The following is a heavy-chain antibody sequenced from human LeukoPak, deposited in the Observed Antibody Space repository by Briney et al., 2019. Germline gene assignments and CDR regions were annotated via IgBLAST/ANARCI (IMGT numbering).Heavy chain of an antibody. V-gene: IGHV3-23*01. CDR3: ACPGSSGWYRVDY. CDR2: ISGSGGGT. Sequence: GGSLRLSCVASGFTFSSFGMNWVRQAPGKGLEWVAFISGSGGGTFYADSVKGRFTISRDNSKNTLYLQMKRLRAEDTAVYYCACPGSSGWYRVDYWGQGTLVTVSS. CDR1: GFTFSSFG. J-gene: IGHJ4*02. D-gene: IGHD6-19*01.